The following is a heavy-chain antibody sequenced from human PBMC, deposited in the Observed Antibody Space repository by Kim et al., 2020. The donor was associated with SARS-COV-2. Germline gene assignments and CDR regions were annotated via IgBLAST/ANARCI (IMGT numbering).Heavy chain of an antibody. Sequence: GSLRLSCAASGFTFSGQFMNWIRQAPGKGLEWVSYISSGSGNTIFYADSVKGRFTISRDNAKKSLYLQMNSLRAEDTAVYYCARAGIGWNAFDIWGLGTMVTVSS. CDR2: ISSGSGNTI. CDR3: ARAGIGWNAFDI. CDR1: GFTFSGQF. D-gene: IGHD2-15*01. V-gene: IGHV3-11*01. J-gene: IGHJ3*02.